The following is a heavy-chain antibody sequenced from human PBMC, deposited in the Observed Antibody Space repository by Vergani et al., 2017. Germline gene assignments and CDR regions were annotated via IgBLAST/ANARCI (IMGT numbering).Heavy chain of an antibody. V-gene: IGHV4-31*03. Sequence: QVQLQESGPGLVKPSQTLSLTCTVSGGSISSGGYYWSWIRQPPGKGLEWIGEINHSGSTNYNPSLKSRVTISVDTSKNQFSLKLSSVTAADTAVYYCARGSDDYVWGSYRSAFDYWGQGTLVTVSS. D-gene: IGHD3-16*02. CDR3: ARGSDDYVWGSYRSAFDY. CDR2: INHSGST. J-gene: IGHJ4*02. CDR1: GGSISSGGYY.